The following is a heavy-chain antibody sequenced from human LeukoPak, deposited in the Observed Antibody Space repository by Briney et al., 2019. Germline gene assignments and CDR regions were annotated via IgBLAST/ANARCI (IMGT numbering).Heavy chain of an antibody. D-gene: IGHD2-21*02. CDR3: AKDKRGVVTAMRIYFDY. CDR1: GFTFSSYA. Sequence: GGSLRLSCAASGFTFSSYAMSWVCQAPGKGLEWVSAISGSGGSTYYADSVKGRFTISRDNSKNTLYLQMNSLRAEDTAVYYCAKDKRGVVTAMRIYFDYWGQGTLVTVSS. CDR2: ISGSGGST. J-gene: IGHJ4*02. V-gene: IGHV3-23*01.